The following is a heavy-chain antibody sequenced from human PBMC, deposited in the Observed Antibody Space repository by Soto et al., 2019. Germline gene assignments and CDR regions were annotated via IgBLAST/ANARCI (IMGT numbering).Heavy chain of an antibody. Sequence: GGSLRLSCAASGFTFDDYGMSWVRQAPGKGLEWVSGINWNGGSTGYADSVKGRFTISRDNAKNSLYLQMNSLRAEDTALYYCARVTGYNWNDGNFDYWGQGTLVTVSS. CDR2: INWNGGST. V-gene: IGHV3-20*04. D-gene: IGHD1-1*01. CDR3: ARVTGYNWNDGNFDY. CDR1: GFTFDDYG. J-gene: IGHJ4*02.